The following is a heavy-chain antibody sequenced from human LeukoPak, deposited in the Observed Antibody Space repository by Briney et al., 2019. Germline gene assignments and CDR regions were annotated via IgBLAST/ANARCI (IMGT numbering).Heavy chain of an antibody. CDR3: ARVRKGYYYGSGSTYGMDV. D-gene: IGHD3-10*01. V-gene: IGHV4-34*01. Sequence: SETLSLTCAVYGGSFSGYYWSWIRQPPGKGLEWIGEINHSGSTNYNPSLKSRVTISVGTSRNQFSLKLSSVTAADTAVYYCARVRKGYYYGSGSTYGMDVWGQGTTVTVSS. CDR1: GGSFSGYY. J-gene: IGHJ6*02. CDR2: INHSGST.